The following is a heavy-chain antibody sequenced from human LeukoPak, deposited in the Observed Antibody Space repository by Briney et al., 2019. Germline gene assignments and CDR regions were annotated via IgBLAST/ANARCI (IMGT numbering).Heavy chain of an antibody. Sequence: ASVKVSCKASGYTFTGYYMHWVRQAPGQGLEWMGRINPNSGGTNYAQKFQGRVTITTDESTSTAYMELSSLRSEDTAVYYCARAPTTSYPYYYYYYMDVWGKGTTVTVSS. CDR2: INPNSGGT. D-gene: IGHD3-16*02. CDR1: GYTFTGYY. J-gene: IGHJ6*03. V-gene: IGHV1-2*06. CDR3: ARAPTTSYPYYYYYYMDV.